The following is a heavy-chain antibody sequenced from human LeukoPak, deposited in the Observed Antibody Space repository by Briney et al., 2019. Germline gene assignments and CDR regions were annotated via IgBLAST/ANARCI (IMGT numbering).Heavy chain of an antibody. CDR1: GFTFSSYS. CDR2: ISSSSSTI. V-gene: IGHV3-48*04. D-gene: IGHD3-22*01. CDR3: ARRYYDSSGYYNDY. Sequence: GGSLRLSCAASGFTFSSYSMNWVRQAPGKGLEWVSYISSSSSTIYYADSVKGRFTISRDNAKNSLYLQMNSLRAEDTAVYYCARRYYDSSGYYNDYWGQGTLVTVSS. J-gene: IGHJ4*02.